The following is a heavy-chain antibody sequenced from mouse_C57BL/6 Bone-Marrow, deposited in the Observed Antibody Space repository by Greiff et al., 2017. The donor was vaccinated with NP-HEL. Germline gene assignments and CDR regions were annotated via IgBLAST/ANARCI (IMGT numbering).Heavy chain of an antibody. D-gene: IGHD1-1*01. J-gene: IGHJ3*01. Sequence: DVKLVESGPGLAKPSQTLSLTCSVTGYSITSDYWNWIRKFPGNKLEYMGYISYSGSTYYNPSLKSRISITRDTSKNQYYLQLNSVTTGDTATYYCARSYYYGAWFAYWGQGTLVTVSA. V-gene: IGHV3-8*01. CDR3: ARSYYYGAWFAY. CDR1: GYSITSDY. CDR2: ISYSGST.